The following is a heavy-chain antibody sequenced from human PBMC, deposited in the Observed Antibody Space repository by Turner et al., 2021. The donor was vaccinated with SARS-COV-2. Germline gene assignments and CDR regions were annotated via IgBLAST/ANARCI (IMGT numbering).Heavy chain of an antibody. CDR2: IYSGGST. D-gene: IGHD6-19*01. J-gene: IGHJ3*02. CDR3: ARGYSSGWYQRGAFDI. Sequence: EVQLVESGGGLIQRGGSLRLSCAASGLTVSSNYMSWVRQAPGKGLEWVSVIYSGGSTYYADSVKGRFTISRDNSKNTLYLQMNSLRAEDTAVYYCARGYSSGWYQRGAFDIWGQGTMVTVSS. V-gene: IGHV3-53*01. CDR1: GLTVSSNY.